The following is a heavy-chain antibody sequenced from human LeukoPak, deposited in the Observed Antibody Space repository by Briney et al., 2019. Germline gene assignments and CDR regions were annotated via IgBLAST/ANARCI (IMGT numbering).Heavy chain of an antibody. D-gene: IGHD6-19*01. CDR3: AKDGERGAVAGRGYNWFDP. Sequence: GGSLRLSCAASGFTFSSYGMHWVRQAPGKGPEWVAFIRYDGSNKYYADSVKGRFTISRDNSKNTLYLQMNSLRAEDTAVYYCAKDGERGAVAGRGYNWFDPWGQGTLVTVSS. CDR1: GFTFSSYG. J-gene: IGHJ5*02. CDR2: IRYDGSNK. V-gene: IGHV3-30*02.